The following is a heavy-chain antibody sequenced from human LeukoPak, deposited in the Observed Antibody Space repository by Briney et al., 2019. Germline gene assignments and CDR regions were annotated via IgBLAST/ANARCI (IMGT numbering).Heavy chain of an antibody. J-gene: IGHJ6*02. V-gene: IGHV3-33*01. CDR3: ARDVSRGYLRPLDV. CDR2: IWYDGSNK. CDR1: GFTFSNYD. D-gene: IGHD5-18*01. Sequence: GGSLRLSCAASGFTFSNYDMHWVRRAPDKGLEWVAVIWYDGSNKYYAGPVKGRFTISRDISKNTLNLQMNSLRVEDTAVYDCARDVSRGYLRPLDVWGQGTTVTVSS.